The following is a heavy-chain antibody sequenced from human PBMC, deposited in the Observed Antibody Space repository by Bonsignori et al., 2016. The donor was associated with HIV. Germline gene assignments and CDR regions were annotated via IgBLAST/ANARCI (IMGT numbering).Heavy chain of an antibody. V-gene: IGHV1-69*01. CDR2: IIPMFGTA. CDR3: ARYHGSGQGAFES. D-gene: IGHD3-10*01. Sequence: WVRQAPGQGLEWMGGIIPMFGTANYAQTFQGRVTITADESTSTAYMELSSLTSEDTAVYYCARYHGSGQGAFESWGQGTMVTVSS. J-gene: IGHJ3*02.